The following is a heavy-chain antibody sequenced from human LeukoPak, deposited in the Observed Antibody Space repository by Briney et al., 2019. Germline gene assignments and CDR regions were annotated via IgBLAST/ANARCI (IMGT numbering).Heavy chain of an antibody. V-gene: IGHV4-59*01. J-gene: IGHJ4*02. D-gene: IGHD1-26*01. Sequence: PSETLSLTCTVSGASISPDYWSWLRQPPGKGLEFIGYIYYTGGTNYNPSLKSRVTISVDTSKNQFSLKLISVTAADTAVYRCARLAKVESRSLAHYFDSWGQGALVTVSS. CDR3: ARLAKVESRSLAHYFDS. CDR1: GASISPDY. CDR2: IYYTGGT.